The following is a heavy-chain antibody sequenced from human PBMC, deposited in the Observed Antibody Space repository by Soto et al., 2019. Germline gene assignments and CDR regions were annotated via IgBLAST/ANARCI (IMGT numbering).Heavy chain of an antibody. CDR2: IYYTGKT. Sequence: LSLTCTVSGGSLSSGGYYWIWLRQLPGKGLEWIGYIYYTGKTYYNPALKSRVAISVDTSKNQFSLKLSSVTAADTALYYCARVLAGSFDYWGQGTLVTV. D-gene: IGHD1-26*01. J-gene: IGHJ4*02. CDR1: GGSLSSGGYY. V-gene: IGHV4-31*03. CDR3: ARVLAGSFDY.